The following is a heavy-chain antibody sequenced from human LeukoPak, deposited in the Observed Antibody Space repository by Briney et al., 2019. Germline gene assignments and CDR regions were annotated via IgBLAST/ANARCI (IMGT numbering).Heavy chain of an antibody. J-gene: IGHJ4*02. CDR3: ASHRYFDWLVGSWYVDY. Sequence: PSETLSLTCTVSGGSISSYYWSWIRQPAGKGLEWIGRIYTSGSTNYNPSLKSRVTMSVDTSKNQFSLKLSSVTAADTAVYYCASHRYFDWLVGSWYVDYWGQGTLVTVSS. CDR2: IYTSGST. CDR1: GGSISSYY. D-gene: IGHD3-9*01. V-gene: IGHV4-4*07.